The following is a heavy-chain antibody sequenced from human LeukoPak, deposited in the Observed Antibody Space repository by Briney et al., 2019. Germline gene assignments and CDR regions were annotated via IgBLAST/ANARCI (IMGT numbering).Heavy chain of an antibody. J-gene: IGHJ6*04. CDR3: ARDRGSYGLGRMDV. V-gene: IGHV1-69*06. Sequence: GSSVNVSCKASGGTFSSYAISWVRQAPGPGIEWMGGILPIFGTANYAQKFQGRVTITADKTTSTAYMELSSLRSEDTAVYYCARDRGSYGLGRMDVWGKGTTVTVSS. D-gene: IGHD5-18*01. CDR2: ILPIFGTA. CDR1: GGTFSSYA.